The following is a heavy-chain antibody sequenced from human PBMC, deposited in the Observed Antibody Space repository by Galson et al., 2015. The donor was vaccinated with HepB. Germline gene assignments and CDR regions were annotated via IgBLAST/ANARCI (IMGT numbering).Heavy chain of an antibody. Sequence: VKVSCKVSGYTFTDYYMHWVQQAPGKGLEWMGLVDPEDGETIYAEKFQGRVTITADTSTDTAYMELSSLRSEDTAVYYCATWKQQLVTPFDYWGQGTLVTVSS. CDR2: VDPEDGET. CDR1: GYTFTDYY. CDR3: ATWKQQLVTPFDY. D-gene: IGHD6-13*01. J-gene: IGHJ4*02. V-gene: IGHV1-69-2*01.